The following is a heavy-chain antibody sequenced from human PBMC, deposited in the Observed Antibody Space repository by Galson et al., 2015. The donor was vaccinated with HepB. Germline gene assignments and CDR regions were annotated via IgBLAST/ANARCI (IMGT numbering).Heavy chain of an antibody. V-gene: IGHV3-30*04. CDR3: ASPQWGSSSWYYFDY. Sequence: SLRLSCAASGFTFSSYAMHWVRQAPGKGLEWVAVISYDGSNKYYADSVKGRFTISRDNSKNTLYLQMNSLRAEDTAVYYCASPQWGSSSWYYFDYWGQGTLVTVSS. D-gene: IGHD6-13*01. J-gene: IGHJ4*02. CDR2: ISYDGSNK. CDR1: GFTFSSYA.